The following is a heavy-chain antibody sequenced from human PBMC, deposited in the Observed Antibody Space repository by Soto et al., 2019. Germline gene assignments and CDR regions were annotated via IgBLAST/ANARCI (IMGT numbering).Heavy chain of an antibody. D-gene: IGHD2-8*01. J-gene: IGHJ6*02. CDR3: ARGVPDIVLMVYAPATYGMDV. Sequence: GSLRLSCAASGFTFSSYSMNWVRQAPGKGLEWVSSISSSSSYIYYADSVKGRFTISRDNAKNSPYLQMNSLRAEDTAVYYCARGVPDIVLMVYAPATYGMDVWGQGTTVTVSS. CDR1: GFTFSSYS. V-gene: IGHV3-21*01. CDR2: ISSSSSYI.